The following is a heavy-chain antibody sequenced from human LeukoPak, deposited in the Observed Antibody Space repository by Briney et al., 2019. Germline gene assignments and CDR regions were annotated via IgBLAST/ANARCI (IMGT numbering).Heavy chain of an antibody. CDR2: ISSSSSYI. CDR1: GFTFSSYS. Sequence: KPGGSLRLSCAASGFTFSSYSMNWVRQAPGKGLEWVSSISSSSSYIYYADSVKGRFTISRDNAKNSPYLQMNSLRAEDTAVYYCARVRGYSYGHYEHVDYWGQGTLVTVSS. J-gene: IGHJ4*02. CDR3: ARVRGYSYGHYEHVDY. D-gene: IGHD5-18*01. V-gene: IGHV3-21*01.